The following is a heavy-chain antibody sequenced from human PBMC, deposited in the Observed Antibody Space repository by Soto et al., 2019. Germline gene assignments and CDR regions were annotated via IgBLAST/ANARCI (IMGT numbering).Heavy chain of an antibody. V-gene: IGHV3-23*01. CDR3: AKGGPYSNYELDY. D-gene: IGHD4-4*01. CDR2: MSASGKST. J-gene: IGHJ4*02. CDR1: GFTFSNYA. Sequence: PGGSLRLSCAASGFTFSNYAMSWVRQVPGKGLEWVSAMSASGKSTYYADSVKGRFTISRDNFRDTLYVQMSSLRVEDTAVYYCAKGGPYSNYELDYWGQGTLVTVSS.